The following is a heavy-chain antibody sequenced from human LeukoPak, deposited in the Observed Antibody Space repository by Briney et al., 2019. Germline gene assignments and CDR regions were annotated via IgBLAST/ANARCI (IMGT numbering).Heavy chain of an antibody. D-gene: IGHD2-21*02. Sequence: AETLSLTCTVSGGSISSYYWSRIRQPPGKGLEWIGYIYYSGSTNYNPSLKSRVTISVDTSKNQFSLKLSSVTAADTAVYYCARVAYCGGDCYYGYFQHWGQGTLVTVSS. CDR3: ARVAYCGGDCYYGYFQH. V-gene: IGHV4-59*08. J-gene: IGHJ1*01. CDR1: GGSISSYY. CDR2: IYYSGST.